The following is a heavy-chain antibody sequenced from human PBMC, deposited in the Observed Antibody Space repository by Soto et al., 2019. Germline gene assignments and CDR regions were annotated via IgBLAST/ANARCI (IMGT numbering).Heavy chain of an antibody. Sequence: SETLSLTCSVSGVSISTSGYYWGWIRQPPGKGLEWIGSISYKGTTYYNPSLKSRVTISVDTSKNQFSLKLNSVTAADTAVFYGASSTFWYDRETGGYNGFKYWGQGTRVTVSS. CDR2: ISYKGTT. J-gene: IGHJ4*02. CDR3: ASSTFWYDRETGGYNGFKY. V-gene: IGHV4-39*01. CDR1: GVSISTSGYY. D-gene: IGHD3-9*01.